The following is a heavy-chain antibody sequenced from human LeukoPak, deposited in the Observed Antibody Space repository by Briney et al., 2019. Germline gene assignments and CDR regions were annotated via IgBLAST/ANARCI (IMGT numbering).Heavy chain of an antibody. Sequence: GGSLRLSCAASGFTFSSYWMHWVRQAPGKGLVWVSRINSDGSSTSYADSVKGRFAISRDNAKNTLYLQMNSLRAEDTAVYYCARDHMVRGYNWFDPWGQGTLVTVSS. CDR1: GFTFSSYW. CDR2: INSDGSST. J-gene: IGHJ5*02. D-gene: IGHD3-10*01. CDR3: ARDHMVRGYNWFDP. V-gene: IGHV3-74*01.